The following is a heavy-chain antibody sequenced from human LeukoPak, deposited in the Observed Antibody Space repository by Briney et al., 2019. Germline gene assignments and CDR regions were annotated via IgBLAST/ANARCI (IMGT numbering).Heavy chain of an antibody. V-gene: IGHV4-59*01. CDR1: GGSISSYY. D-gene: IGHD2-2*01. CDR3: ARSVVLYYFDY. Sequence: KASETLSLTCTVSGGSISSYYWSWIRQPPGKGLEWIGYIYYSGSTSYNPSLKSRVTISEDTSKNQFSLKLSSVTAADTAVYYCARSVVLYYFDYWGQGTLVTVSS. J-gene: IGHJ4*02. CDR2: IYYSGST.